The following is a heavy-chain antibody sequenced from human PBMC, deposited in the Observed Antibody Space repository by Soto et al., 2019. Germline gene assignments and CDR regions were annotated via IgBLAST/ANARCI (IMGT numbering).Heavy chain of an antibody. V-gene: IGHV1-69*13. Sequence: SVKVSCKASGGTFGSYAITWARRAPGQGLEWLGGIIPILNSPAYAQKFQARVVITADEITNTAYMELNSLRFDDTAVYYCARGAPYCTSATCPKFYDMDVWGQGTTVTVSS. CDR1: GGTFGSYA. J-gene: IGHJ6*02. CDR3: ARGAPYCTSATCPKFYDMDV. D-gene: IGHD2-21*01. CDR2: IIPILNSP.